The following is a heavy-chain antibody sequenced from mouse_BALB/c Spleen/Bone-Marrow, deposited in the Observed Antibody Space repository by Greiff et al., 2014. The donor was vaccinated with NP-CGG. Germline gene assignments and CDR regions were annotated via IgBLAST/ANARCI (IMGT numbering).Heavy chain of an antibody. CDR3: ARQLSGNNAY. Sequence: EVKLMESGPELVKPGPSVKISCKASGYSFTGYYMHWVKQSHGKSLEWIGEINPYNGGTSYNQKFKGKATLTVDTSSSTAFMELHSLTSEDPVVYYCARQLSGNNAYWGQGTLVTVPA. J-gene: IGHJ3*01. V-gene: IGHV1S30*01. CDR1: GYSFTGYY. D-gene: IGHD1-3*01. CDR2: INPYNGGT.